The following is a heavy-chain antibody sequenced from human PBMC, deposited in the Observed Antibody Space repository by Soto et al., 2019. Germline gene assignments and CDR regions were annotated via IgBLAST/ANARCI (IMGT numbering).Heavy chain of an antibody. D-gene: IGHD1-1*01. CDR1: GFTLSDHY. CDR3: TRGPEGTTVLGSPNYFFAMDV. Sequence: PGGSLRLSCAASGFTLSDHYMDWVRQAPGQGLEWVGRSRNKANGYTTEYAASVKGRFAISRDDSDISVFLQMNSLKTEDSAVYYCTRGPEGTTVLGSPNYFFAMDVWGRGTTVTVSS. V-gene: IGHV3-72*01. CDR2: SRNKANGYTT. J-gene: IGHJ6*02.